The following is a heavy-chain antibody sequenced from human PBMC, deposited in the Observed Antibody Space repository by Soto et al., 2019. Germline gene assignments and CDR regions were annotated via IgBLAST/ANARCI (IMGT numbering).Heavy chain of an antibody. V-gene: IGHV3-9*01. Sequence: GGSLRLSCAASGFTFDDYAMHWVRQAPGKGLEWVSGISWNSGSIGYADSVKGRFTISRDNAKNSLYLQMNSLRAEDTALYYCAKELFYYGSGSYYTIGGGYDAFDIWGQGTMVTVSS. CDR1: GFTFDDYA. D-gene: IGHD3-10*01. CDR3: AKELFYYGSGSYYTIGGGYDAFDI. J-gene: IGHJ3*02. CDR2: ISWNSGSI.